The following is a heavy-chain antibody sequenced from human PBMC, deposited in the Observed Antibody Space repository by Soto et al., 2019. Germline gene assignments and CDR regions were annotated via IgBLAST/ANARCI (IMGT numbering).Heavy chain of an antibody. J-gene: IGHJ6*02. V-gene: IGHV4-61*08. D-gene: IGHD3-10*01. Sequence: SETLSLTCAVSGGSISSGGYYWSWIRQPPGKGLEWIGYIYYSGSTNYNPSLKSRVTISVDTSKNQFSLKLSSVTAADTAVYYCARETMVRGVITPLSYYYYGMDVWGQGTTDTVSS. CDR3: ARETMVRGVITPLSYYYYGMDV. CDR2: IYYSGST. CDR1: GGSISSGGYY.